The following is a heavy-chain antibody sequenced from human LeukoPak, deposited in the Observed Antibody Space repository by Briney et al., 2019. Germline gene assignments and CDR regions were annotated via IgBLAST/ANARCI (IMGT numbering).Heavy chain of an antibody. CDR3: ARVMDTGYYSHY. V-gene: IGHV3-21*01. Sequence: KPGGSLRLSCAASGFTFSTDTMNWVRQPPGKGLEWVSSISSGSNYIYHADSVKGRFTISRDNARNSLYLQMNSLGAEDTAMYYCARVMDTGYYSHYWGQGTLVTVFS. CDR2: ISSGSNYI. D-gene: IGHD3-9*01. CDR1: GFTFSTDT. J-gene: IGHJ4*02.